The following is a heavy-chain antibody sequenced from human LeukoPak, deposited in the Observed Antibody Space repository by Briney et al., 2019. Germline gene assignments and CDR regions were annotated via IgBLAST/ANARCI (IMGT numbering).Heavy chain of an antibody. J-gene: IGHJ6*03. V-gene: IGHV4-59*11. Sequence: SETLSLTCTVSGGSISSHYWSWIRQPPGKGLEWIGYIYYSGSTNYNPSLKSRVTISVDTSKNQFSLKLSSVTAADTAVYYCARTNSNSRYYYYYYYMDVWGKGTTVTVSS. CDR2: IYYSGST. CDR1: GGSISSHY. CDR3: ARTNSNSRYYYYYYYMDV. D-gene: IGHD4-11*01.